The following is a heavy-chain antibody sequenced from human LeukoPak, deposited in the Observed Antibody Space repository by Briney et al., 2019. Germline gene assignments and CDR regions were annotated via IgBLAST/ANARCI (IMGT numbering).Heavy chain of an antibody. J-gene: IGHJ5*02. CDR3: ARLRGAPRGYNWFDP. V-gene: IGHV4-4*09. CDR2: IYTSGST. CDR1: GGSISSYY. Sequence: SETLSLTCTVSGGSISSYYWSWIRQPPGKGLEWIGYIYTSGSTNYNPSLKSRVTISVDTSKNQFSLKLSSVTAADTAVYYCARLRGAPRGYNWFDPWGQGTLVTVSS. D-gene: IGHD1-26*01.